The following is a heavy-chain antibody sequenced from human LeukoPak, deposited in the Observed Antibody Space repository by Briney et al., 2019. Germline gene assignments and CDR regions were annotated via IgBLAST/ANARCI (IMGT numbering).Heavy chain of an antibody. D-gene: IGHD2-21*02. CDR2: ISDDGSYT. Sequence: GGSLRLSCAASGFTFSSYWMHWVRQAPGQGLEWLSLISDDGSYTDYGDSVKGRFVISRDNARNKLELQMNSLRVDDTAVYYCAREVTENFESRFDPWGQGTLVTV. V-gene: IGHV3-30*03. J-gene: IGHJ5*02. CDR1: GFTFSSYW. CDR3: AREVTENFESRFDP.